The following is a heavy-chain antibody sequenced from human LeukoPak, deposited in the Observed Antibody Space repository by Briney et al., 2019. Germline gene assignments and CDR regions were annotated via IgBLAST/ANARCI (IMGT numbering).Heavy chain of an antibody. J-gene: IGHJ5*02. CDR3: ARWVSSNRNWFDP. Sequence: SGTLSLTCAVSGYSISHGYYWGWVRPPPGKGLEWIGVVYHTGNAYYNPSLKSRVTTSVDPSNNQFSLRVTSVTASDTAVYYCARWVSSNRNWFDPWGQGTLVIVSS. CDR1: GYSISHGYY. V-gene: IGHV4-38-2*01. CDR2: VYHTGNA. D-gene: IGHD6-13*01.